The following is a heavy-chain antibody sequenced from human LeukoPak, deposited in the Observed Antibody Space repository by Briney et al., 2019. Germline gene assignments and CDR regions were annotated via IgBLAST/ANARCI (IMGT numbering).Heavy chain of an antibody. D-gene: IGHD5-24*01. Sequence: PGRSLRLSCAASGFTFSSYAMHWVRQAPGKGLEWVAVISYDGSNKYYADSVKGRFTISRDNSKNTLYLQMNSLRAEDTAVYYCARGSDGRDYFDYWGQGTLVTVSS. J-gene: IGHJ4*02. CDR2: ISYDGSNK. CDR3: ARGSDGRDYFDY. CDR1: GFTFSSYA. V-gene: IGHV3-30-3*01.